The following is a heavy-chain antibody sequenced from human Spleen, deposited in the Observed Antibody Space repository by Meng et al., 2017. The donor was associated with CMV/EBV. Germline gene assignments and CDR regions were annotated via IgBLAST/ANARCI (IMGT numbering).Heavy chain of an antibody. D-gene: IGHD6-19*01. CDR2: ISAYNGNT. CDR3: AASGAVACALDY. J-gene: IGHJ4*02. Sequence: QLVQSGPEVKTPGASVKVSCKASGYTFTTYGINWVRQAPGQGLEWMGWISAYNGNTNYAQKLQGRFTITTDTSTSTTYLELSSLRADDTAVYYCAASGAVACALDYWGQGTLVTVSS. CDR1: GYTFTTYG. V-gene: IGHV1-18*01.